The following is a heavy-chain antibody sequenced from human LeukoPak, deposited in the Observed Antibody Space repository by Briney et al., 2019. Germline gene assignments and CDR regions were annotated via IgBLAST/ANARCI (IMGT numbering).Heavy chain of an antibody. J-gene: IGHJ4*02. CDR3: AKAYGDYTYYFDY. Sequence: PGGSLRLSCAASGFTFSSYAMSWVRQVPGKGLEWVSAISGSGGSTYYADSVKGRFTISRDNSKNTLYLQMNSLRAEDTAVYYCAKAYGDYTYYFDYWGQGTLVTVSS. D-gene: IGHD4-17*01. CDR2: ISGSGGST. CDR1: GFTFSSYA. V-gene: IGHV3-23*01.